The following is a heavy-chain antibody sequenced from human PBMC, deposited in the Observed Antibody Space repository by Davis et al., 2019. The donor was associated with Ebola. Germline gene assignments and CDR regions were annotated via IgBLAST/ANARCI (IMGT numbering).Heavy chain of an antibody. D-gene: IGHD3-10*01. J-gene: IGHJ2*01. CDR2: INPNSGGT. CDR3: ARDSLVQGVIGLWYFDL. Sequence: AASVKVSCKASGYTFTGYYMHWVRQAPGQGLEWMGWINPNSGGTNYAQKFQGWVTMTRDTSISTAYMELSRLRSDDTAVYYCARDSLVQGVIGLWYFDLWGRGTLVTVSS. CDR1: GYTFTGYY. V-gene: IGHV1-2*04.